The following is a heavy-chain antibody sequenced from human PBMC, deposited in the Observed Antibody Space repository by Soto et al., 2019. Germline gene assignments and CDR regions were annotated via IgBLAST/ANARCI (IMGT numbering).Heavy chain of an antibody. D-gene: IGHD3-22*01. CDR1: GGSIISSSYC. Sequence: SETLSLTCTVSGGSIISSSYCWGWIRQPPGKGLEWIGNVYYGGSTYYNPSLKSRVTISVETSKSQFSLKLSSVTAADTAVYYCAGGDYYHSSGYYFYYYTMDVWGQGTTVTVSS. CDR2: VYYGGST. V-gene: IGHV4-39*01. J-gene: IGHJ6*02. CDR3: AGGDYYHSSGYYFYYYTMDV.